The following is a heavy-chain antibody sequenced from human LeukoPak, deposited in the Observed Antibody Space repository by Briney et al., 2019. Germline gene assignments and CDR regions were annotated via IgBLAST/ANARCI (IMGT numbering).Heavy chain of an antibody. CDR1: GFSVDGYY. D-gene: IGHD6-19*01. Sequence: PGGSLRLSCAASGFSVDGYYMSWVRQAPGKGLEWVSVIYSGGGTYYADSVKGRFTISGDSYKNTLYLQMNNLRADDTAVYYCATVLFSSGSAAFDSWGQGTLVTVSS. CDR2: IYSGGGT. V-gene: IGHV3-66*01. CDR3: ATVLFSSGSAAFDS. J-gene: IGHJ5*01.